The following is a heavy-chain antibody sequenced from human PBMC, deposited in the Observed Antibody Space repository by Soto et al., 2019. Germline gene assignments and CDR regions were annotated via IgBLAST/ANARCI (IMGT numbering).Heavy chain of an antibody. V-gene: IGHV3-30*18. D-gene: IGHD2-15*01. J-gene: IGHJ5*02. CDR2: ISYDGSNK. CDR1: GFTFSSYG. Sequence: GGSLRLSCAASGFTFSSYGMHWVRQAPGKGLEWVAVISYDGSNKYYADSVKGRFTISRDNSKNTLYLQMNSLRAEDAAVYYCAKSPESLYCNTGSCYPFDPWGQGTLVTVSS. CDR3: AKSPESLYCNTGSCYPFDP.